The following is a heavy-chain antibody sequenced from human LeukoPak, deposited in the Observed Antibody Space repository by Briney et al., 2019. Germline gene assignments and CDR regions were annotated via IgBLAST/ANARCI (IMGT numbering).Heavy chain of an antibody. CDR3: ARGQLADVY. Sequence: PGGSLRPSCAASGFTFSTYWMGWVRQAPGGGLVWVDNIKQDGSEKYYVDSVKGRFTIYRDNAKNSVYLQMKSLRVEDTAVYYCARGQLADVYWGQGALVTVSS. D-gene: IGHD2-15*01. CDR1: GFTFSTYW. CDR2: IKQDGSEK. V-gene: IGHV3-7*01. J-gene: IGHJ4*02.